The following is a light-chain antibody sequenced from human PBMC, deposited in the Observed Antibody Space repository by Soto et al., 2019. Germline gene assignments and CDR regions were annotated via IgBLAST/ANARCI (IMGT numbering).Light chain of an antibody. J-gene: IGKJ1*01. V-gene: IGKV1-39*01. CDR2: AAS. CDR3: QQSYSTPWT. CDR1: QSISSW. Sequence: DIQINPAPSTLSASVGDRVTITWRASQSISSWLAWYQQKPGKAPKLLIYAASSLQSGVPSRFSGGGSGTDFTLTISTLQPDDFATYYCQQSYSTPWTFGQGTKVDIK.